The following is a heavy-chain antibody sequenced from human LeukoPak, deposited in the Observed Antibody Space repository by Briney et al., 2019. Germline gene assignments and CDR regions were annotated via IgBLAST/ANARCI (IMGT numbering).Heavy chain of an antibody. D-gene: IGHD4-17*01. V-gene: IGHV3-48*03. CDR1: GFTFSSYE. Sequence: GGSLRLSCAASGFTFSSYEMNWVRQAPGKGLEWVSYISSSGSTIYYADSVKGRFTISRDNAKNSLYLQMNSLRAEDTAVYYCARIAVTYTFDYWGQGTLVTVSS. J-gene: IGHJ4*02. CDR3: ARIAVTYTFDY. CDR2: ISSSGSTI.